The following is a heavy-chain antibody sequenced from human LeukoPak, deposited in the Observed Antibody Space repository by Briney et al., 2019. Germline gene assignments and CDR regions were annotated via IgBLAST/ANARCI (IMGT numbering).Heavy chain of an antibody. CDR3: AREGIGSSSWYFDY. V-gene: IGHV3-30*04. CDR1: GSTFSSYA. J-gene: IGHJ4*02. Sequence: GGSLRLSCAASGSTFSSYAMHWVRQAPGKGLEWVAVISYDGSNKYYADSVKGRFTISRDNSKNTLYLQMNSLRAEDTAVYYCAREGIGSSSWYFDYWGQGTLVTVSS. CDR2: ISYDGSNK. D-gene: IGHD6-13*01.